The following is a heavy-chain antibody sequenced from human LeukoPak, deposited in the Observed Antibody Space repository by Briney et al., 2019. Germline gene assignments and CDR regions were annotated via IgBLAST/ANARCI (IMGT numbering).Heavy chain of an antibody. CDR2: IYTSGST. Sequence: SETLSLTCTVSGGSISSGNYYWSWIRQPAGKGLEWIGRIYTSGSTNYNPSLKSRVTISVDTSKNQFSLKLSSVTAADTAVYYCARGLYDSSGYYPSGAFDIWGQGTMVTVSS. V-gene: IGHV4-61*02. D-gene: IGHD3-22*01. J-gene: IGHJ3*02. CDR1: GGSISSGNYY. CDR3: ARGLYDSSGYYPSGAFDI.